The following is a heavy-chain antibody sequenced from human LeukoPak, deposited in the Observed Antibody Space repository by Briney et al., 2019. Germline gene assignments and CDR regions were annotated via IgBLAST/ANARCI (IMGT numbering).Heavy chain of an antibody. CDR3: ARGGYYYDSSGYDGIDY. CDR1: GYTFTGYY. CDR2: INPNSDGA. Sequence: ASVKVSCKASGYTFTGYYMHWVRQAPGQGLEWMGWINPNSDGANYAQKFQGRVTMTRDTSISTAYMELSRLRSDDTAVYYCARGGYYYDSSGYDGIDYWGQGTLVTVSS. V-gene: IGHV1-2*02. D-gene: IGHD3-22*01. J-gene: IGHJ4*02.